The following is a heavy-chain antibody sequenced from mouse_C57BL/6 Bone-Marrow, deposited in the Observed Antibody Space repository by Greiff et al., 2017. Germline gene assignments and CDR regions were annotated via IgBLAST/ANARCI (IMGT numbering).Heavy chain of an antibody. CDR2: IYPRDGST. CDR1: GYTFTSYD. CDR3: ARYECDGSNGNWYFDV. D-gene: IGHD1-1*01. J-gene: IGHJ1*03. V-gene: IGHV1-85*01. Sequence: VKLMESGPELVKPGASVKLSCKASGYTFTSYDINWVKQRPGQGLEWIGWIYPRDGSTKYNEKFKGKATLTVDTSSSTAYMGLHSLTSEDSAVYFCARYECDGSNGNWYFDVWDTGTTVTVSA.